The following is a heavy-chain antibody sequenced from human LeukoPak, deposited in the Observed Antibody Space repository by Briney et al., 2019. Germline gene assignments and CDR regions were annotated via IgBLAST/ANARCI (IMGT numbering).Heavy chain of an antibody. CDR3: ARKDSGRYIMPFEY. D-gene: IGHD3-10*01. V-gene: IGHV3-66*01. J-gene: IGHJ4*02. Sequence: GGSLRLSCAASGFTVSSNYMSWVRQAPGKGLEWVSVIYSGGSTYYADSVKGRFTISRDNSKNTLYLQMNSLRAEDTAVYYWARKDSGRYIMPFEYWGQGTLVTVSS. CDR2: IYSGGST. CDR1: GFTVSSNY.